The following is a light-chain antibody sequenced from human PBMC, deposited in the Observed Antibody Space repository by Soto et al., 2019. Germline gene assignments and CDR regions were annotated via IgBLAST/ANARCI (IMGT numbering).Light chain of an antibody. CDR1: TSNIGSNA. Sequence: QSVLTQPPSASGTPGQRLTISCSGSTSNIGSNAVNWYQQLPGTAPKLLIYSNYQRPSGVPDRFSGSKSGTSASLAISGLQSEDEADYYCASWDDSLNGVVFGGGTKLTVL. V-gene: IGLV1-44*01. CDR3: ASWDDSLNGVV. CDR2: SNY. J-gene: IGLJ2*01.